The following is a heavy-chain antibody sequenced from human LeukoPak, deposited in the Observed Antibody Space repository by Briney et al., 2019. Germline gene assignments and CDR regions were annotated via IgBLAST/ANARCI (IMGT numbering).Heavy chain of an antibody. Sequence: GSLRLSCAASGFTFSSYSMNWVRQAPGKGLEWVSAISGSGSATYYADSVKGRFTISRDNSKNTLYLQMNSLRAEDTAVYYCAKDQYGEAFDIWGPGTMVTVSS. CDR2: ISGSGSAT. J-gene: IGHJ3*02. D-gene: IGHD4-17*01. CDR1: GFTFSSYS. V-gene: IGHV3-23*01. CDR3: AKDQYGEAFDI.